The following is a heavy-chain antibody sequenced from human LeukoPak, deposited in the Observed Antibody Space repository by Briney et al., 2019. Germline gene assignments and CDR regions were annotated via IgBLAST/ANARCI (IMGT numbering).Heavy chain of an antibody. V-gene: IGHV4-34*01. CDR1: GGSFSGYY. Sequence: SETLSLTCAVYGGSFSGYYWSWIRQPPGKGLEWIGEINHSGSTNYNPSLKSRVTISVDTSKNQLSLKLSSVTAADTAVYYCARVHGYCSSTSCYTASYYYYGMDVWGQGTTVTVSS. CDR3: ARVHGYCSSTSCYTASYYYYGMDV. CDR2: INHSGST. D-gene: IGHD2-2*02. J-gene: IGHJ6*02.